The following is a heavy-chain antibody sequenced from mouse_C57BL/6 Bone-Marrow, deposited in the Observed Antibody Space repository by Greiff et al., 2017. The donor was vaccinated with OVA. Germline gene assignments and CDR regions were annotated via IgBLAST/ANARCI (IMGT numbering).Heavy chain of an antibody. J-gene: IGHJ4*01. CDR2: IYPRSGNT. Sequence: VKLVESGAELARPGASVKLSCKASGYTFTSYGISWVKQRTGQGLEWIGEIYPRSGNTYYNEKFEGKATLTADKSSSTAYMELRSLTSEDSAVYFCARGVQLRLHYYAMDYWGQGTSVTVSS. CDR3: ARGVQLRLHYYAMDY. V-gene: IGHV1-81*01. CDR1: GYTFTSYG. D-gene: IGHD3-2*02.